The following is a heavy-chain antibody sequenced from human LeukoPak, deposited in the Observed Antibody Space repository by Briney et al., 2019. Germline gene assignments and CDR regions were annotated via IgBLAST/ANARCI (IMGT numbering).Heavy chain of an antibody. CDR2: INPNSGGT. Sequence: ASVKVSCKASGYTFTGYYMHWVRQAPGQGLEWMGWINPNSGGTNYAQKFQGRVTMTRDTSISTAYTELSSLRSDDTAIYYCARDEQATIQGGYHYYFYMDVWGSGTTVTVSS. CDR1: GYTFTGYY. V-gene: IGHV1-2*02. J-gene: IGHJ6*03. CDR3: ARDEQATIQGGYHYYFYMDV. D-gene: IGHD5-24*01.